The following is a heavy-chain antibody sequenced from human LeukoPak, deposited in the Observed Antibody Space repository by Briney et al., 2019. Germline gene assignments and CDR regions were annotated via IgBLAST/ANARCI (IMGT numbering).Heavy chain of an antibody. CDR3: ATPLRDYDFWSGGDYYYMDV. D-gene: IGHD3-3*01. V-gene: IGHV1-46*01. J-gene: IGHJ6*03. CDR1: GYTFTKYY. Sequence: ASVKVSCKASGYTFTKYYLHWVRQAPGQGHEWMGMINPSDGTTTYAQKFQGRVTMTRDTSTTTVYMEVSSLRSEDTAVYYCATPLRDYDFWSGGDYYYMDVWGKGTTVTVSS. CDR2: INPSDGTT.